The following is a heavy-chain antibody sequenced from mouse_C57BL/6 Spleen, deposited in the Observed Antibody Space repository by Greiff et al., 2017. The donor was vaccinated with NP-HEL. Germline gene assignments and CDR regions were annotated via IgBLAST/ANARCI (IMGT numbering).Heavy chain of an antibody. D-gene: IGHD4-1*01. CDR2: IDPSDSET. Sequence: QVQLQQPGAELVRPGSSVKLSCKASGYTFTSYWMHWVKQRPIQGLEWIGNIDPSDSETHYNQKFKDKATLTADKSSSTAYMQLSSLTSEDSAVYYCARRGEDWDAWFAYWGQGTLVTVSA. CDR3: ARRGEDWDAWFAY. V-gene: IGHV1-52*01. CDR1: GYTFTSYW. J-gene: IGHJ3*01.